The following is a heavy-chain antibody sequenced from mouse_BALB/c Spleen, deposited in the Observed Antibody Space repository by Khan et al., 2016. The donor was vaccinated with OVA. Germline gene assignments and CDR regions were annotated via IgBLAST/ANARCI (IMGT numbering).Heavy chain of an antibody. Sequence: MQLEESGAELVRPGALVKLSCKASGFNIKDYYMHWVKQRPEQGLEWIGWIDPENGNTIYYPKFPGKASITTDTSSNTAFLQLSSLTSEDTAVYDCARGGLRTWFVYWGQGTLVTVSA. CDR1: GFNIKDYY. J-gene: IGHJ3*01. CDR3: ARGGLRTWFVY. V-gene: IGHV14-1*02. CDR2: IDPENGNT. D-gene: IGHD2-4*01.